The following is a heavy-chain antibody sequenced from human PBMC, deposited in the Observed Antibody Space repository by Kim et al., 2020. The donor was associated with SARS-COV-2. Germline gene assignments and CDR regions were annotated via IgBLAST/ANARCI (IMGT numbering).Heavy chain of an antibody. CDR3: ARDLGSDNWGGYYYYGMDV. J-gene: IGHJ6*02. V-gene: IGHV3-21*01. Sequence: LSLTCAASGFTFSSYSMNWVRQAPGKGLEWVSSISSSSSYIYYADSVKGRFTISRDNAKNSLYLQINSLRAEDTAVYYCARDLGSDNWGGYYYYGMDVWGQGTTVTVSS. CDR2: ISSSSSYI. D-gene: IGHD7-27*01. CDR1: GFTFSSYS.